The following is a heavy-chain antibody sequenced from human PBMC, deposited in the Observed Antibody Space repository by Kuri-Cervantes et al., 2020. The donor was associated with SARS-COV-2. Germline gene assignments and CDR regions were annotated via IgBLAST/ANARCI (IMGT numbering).Heavy chain of an antibody. Sequence: SETLSHTCTVSGGSISSGSYYWSWIRQPAGKGLEWIGRTYTSGSTNYNPSLKSRVTISVDTSKNQFSLKLSSVTAADTAVYYCARGRRYSLPGGLDYWGQGTLVTVSS. D-gene: IGHD3-9*01. CDR2: TYTSGST. J-gene: IGHJ4*02. CDR3: ARGRRYSLPGGLDY. V-gene: IGHV4-61*02. CDR1: GGSISSGSYY.